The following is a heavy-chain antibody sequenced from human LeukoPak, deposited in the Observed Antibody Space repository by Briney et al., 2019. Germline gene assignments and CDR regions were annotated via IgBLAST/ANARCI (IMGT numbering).Heavy chain of an antibody. CDR1: GGSMSSYY. CDR3: ASLHYYGSGSHDSFDI. D-gene: IGHD3-10*01. V-gene: IGHV4-59*01. CDR2: IYSSGGT. J-gene: IGHJ3*02. Sequence: SETLSLTCTVSGGSMSSYYWSWIRQPPGKGLEWIGYIYSSGGTNYNPSLQSRVTISVDTSKNQFSLKLSSVTAADTAIYYCASLHYYGSGSHDSFDIWGQGTMVTVSS.